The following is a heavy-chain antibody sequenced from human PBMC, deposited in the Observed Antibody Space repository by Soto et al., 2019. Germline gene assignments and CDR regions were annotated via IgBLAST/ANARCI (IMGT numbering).Heavy chain of an antibody. CDR2: ISYDGSNK. D-gene: IGHD3-9*01. Sequence: GGSLRLSCAASGFTFSSYAMHWVRQAPGKGLEWVAVISYDGSNKYYADSVKGRFTISRDNSKNTLYLQMNSLRAEDTAVYYCARSYDILTGYYADYWGQGTLVTVSS. V-gene: IGHV3-30-3*01. CDR1: GFTFSSYA. J-gene: IGHJ4*02. CDR3: ARSYDILTGYYADY.